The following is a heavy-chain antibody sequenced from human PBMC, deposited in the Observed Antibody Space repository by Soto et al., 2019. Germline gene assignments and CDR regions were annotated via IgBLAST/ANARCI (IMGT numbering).Heavy chain of an antibody. Sequence: GPTLVNPTQTLTLTCTFSGFSLSTSGVGVGWIRQPPGKALEWLALIYWNDDKRYSPSLKSRLTITKNTSKNQVVLTMTNMETVDTAPYSCAPSLSSRSWKSFEYWGQGPLVTVSS. CDR3: APSLSSRSWKSFEY. CDR1: GFSLSTSGVG. CDR2: IYWNDDK. J-gene: IGHJ4*02. V-gene: IGHV2-5*01. D-gene: IGHD6-13*01.